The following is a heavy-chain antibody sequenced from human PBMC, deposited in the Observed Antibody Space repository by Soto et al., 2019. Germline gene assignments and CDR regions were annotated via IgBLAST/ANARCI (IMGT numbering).Heavy chain of an antibody. D-gene: IGHD3-22*01. V-gene: IGHV1-3*01. CDR1: GYTCTSYN. CDR2: INVGNGNT. Sequence: QVQFVQSGAEVKKPGASVKVSCKTPGYTCTSYNIHWVRQAPGQRIEWMGWINVGNGNTRYSQKFQGRLTVTRDTPGNTAYLELHSLISEATAVYYCATQQDYDGCLESWGQGTLVTVS. CDR3: ATQQDYDGCLES. J-gene: IGHJ4*02.